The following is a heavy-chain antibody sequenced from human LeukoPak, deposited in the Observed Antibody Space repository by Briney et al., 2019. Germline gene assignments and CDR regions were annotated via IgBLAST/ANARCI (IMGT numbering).Heavy chain of an antibody. CDR3: AKGGSSSNWELAFDY. J-gene: IGHJ4*02. CDR2: MSGSGGST. CDR1: GFTFSDYA. V-gene: IGHV3-23*01. Sequence: GGSLRLSCAASGFTFSDYAMSWVRQAPGKGLEWVSGMSGSGGSTYYADSVKGRFTISRDNSKNTLYLQMNGLRVEDTAVFYCAKGGSSSNWELAFDYWGQGALVTVSS. D-gene: IGHD6-13*01.